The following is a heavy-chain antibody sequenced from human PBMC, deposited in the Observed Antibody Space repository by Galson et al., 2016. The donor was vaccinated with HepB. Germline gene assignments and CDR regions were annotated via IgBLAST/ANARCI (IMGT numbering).Heavy chain of an antibody. V-gene: IGHV4-39*01. J-gene: IGHJ4*02. Sequence: ETLSLTCTVSGGSISRSSYYWGWIRQPPGQGLEWIGCIYYSGGTPYSPSLKSRVTMSVDTSKNRFSMRLTSVTAAETAVYYCASHGGARYSAMYFDYWGQGTLVTVSS. D-gene: IGHD2-21*02. CDR1: GGSISRSSYY. CDR3: ASHGGARYSAMYFDY. CDR2: IYYSGGT.